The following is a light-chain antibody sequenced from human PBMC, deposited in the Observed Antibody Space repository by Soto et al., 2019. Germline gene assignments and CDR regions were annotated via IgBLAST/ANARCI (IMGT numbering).Light chain of an antibody. CDR3: HKYYGSPWT. CDR1: QSVSYSSNDRNF. CDR2: WAS. J-gene: IGKJ1*01. V-gene: IGKV4-1*01. Sequence: DIELTQSPDSLAVSPGERATISCKSSQSVSYSSNDRNFVAWYQQKAGQSPKLLLHWASIRESGVPDRFSGSASGTDFTLTTGGRRAEDVAVFYCHKYYGSPWTFGQGTRVKIK.